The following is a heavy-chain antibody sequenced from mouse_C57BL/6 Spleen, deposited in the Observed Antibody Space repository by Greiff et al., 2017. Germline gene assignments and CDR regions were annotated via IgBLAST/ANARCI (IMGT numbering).Heavy chain of an antibody. V-gene: IGHV1-47*01. J-gene: IGHJ4*01. CDR3: ARLNYDYDEGYAMDY. CDR1: GYTFTTYP. CDR2: FHPYNDDT. D-gene: IGHD2-4*01. Sequence: VQLKESGAELVKPGASVKMSCKASGYTFTTYPIEWMKQNHGKSLEWIGNFHPYNDDTKYNEKFKGKATLTVEKSSSTVYLELSRLTSDDSAVYYCARLNYDYDEGYAMDYWGQGTSVTVSS.